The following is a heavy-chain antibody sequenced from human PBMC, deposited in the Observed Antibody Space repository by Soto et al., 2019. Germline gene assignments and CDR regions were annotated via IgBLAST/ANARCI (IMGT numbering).Heavy chain of an antibody. CDR2: IYWDDDE. J-gene: IGHJ4*02. Sequence: QITLKESGPPLVKPTQTLTLTCTFSGFSLSTSGVGVGWIRQPPGKALEWLALIYWDDDERYSPSLRSRLTITKDISTNQVVLTMTAMDPVDTATYCRAHTRTDKACDYWGQGTLVTVSS. V-gene: IGHV2-5*02. CDR3: AHTRTDKACDY. D-gene: IGHD2-21*02. CDR1: GFSLSTSGVG.